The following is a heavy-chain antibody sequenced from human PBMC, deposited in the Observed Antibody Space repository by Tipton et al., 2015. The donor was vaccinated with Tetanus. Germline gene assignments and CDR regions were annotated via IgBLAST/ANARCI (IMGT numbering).Heavy chain of an antibody. D-gene: IGHD3-22*01. CDR3: ARDSYYSSRWSFADY. Sequence: TLSLTCTVSGDSISSGDFYWSWTRQHPGKGLEWIGYIYFTGTTYYNPSLESRLTISIDTSKNQFSLELTSVTAADTAVYYCARDSYYSSRWSFADYWGQGTLVTVSS. J-gene: IGHJ4*02. V-gene: IGHV4-31*03. CDR2: IYFTGTT. CDR1: GDSISSGDFY.